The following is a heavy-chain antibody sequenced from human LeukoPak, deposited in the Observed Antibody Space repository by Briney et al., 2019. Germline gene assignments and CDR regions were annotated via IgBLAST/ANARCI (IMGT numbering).Heavy chain of an antibody. CDR2: ISSSSSYI. D-gene: IGHD1-7*01. CDR3: ARDLTGTTDEGAYWFDP. V-gene: IGHV3-21*01. CDR1: GFTFSSYS. Sequence: GGSLRLSCAASGFTFSSYSMNWVRQAPGKGLEWVSSISSSSSYIYYADSVKGRFTISRDNAKNSLYLQVNSLRAEDTAVYYCARDLTGTTDEGAYWFDPWGQGTLVTVSS. J-gene: IGHJ5*02.